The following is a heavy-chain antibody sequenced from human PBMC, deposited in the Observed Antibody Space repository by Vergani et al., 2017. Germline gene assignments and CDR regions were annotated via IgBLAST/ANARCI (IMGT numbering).Heavy chain of an antibody. V-gene: IGHV4-38-2*02. CDR2: IYHSGST. J-gene: IGHJ1*01. CDR1: GYSISSGYY. D-gene: IGHD5-18*01. Sequence: QLQLQESGPGLVKPSETLSLTCTVSGYSISSGYYWGWIRQPPGKGLEWIGSIYHSGSTYYNPSLKSRVTISVDTSKNQFSLKLSSVTAADTAVYYCARDGIHDLGVREYFQHWGQGTLVTVSS. CDR3: ARDGIHDLGVREYFQH.